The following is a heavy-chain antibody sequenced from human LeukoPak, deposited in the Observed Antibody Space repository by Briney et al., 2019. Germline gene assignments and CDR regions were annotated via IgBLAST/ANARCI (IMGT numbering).Heavy chain of an antibody. J-gene: IGHJ4*02. V-gene: IGHV4-34*01. CDR2: INHSGST. CDR1: GGSFSGYY. Sequence: SETLSLTCAVYGGSFSGYYWSWIRQPPGKGLEWIGEINHSGSTNYNPSLKSRVTISVDTSKNQFSLKLSSVTAADTAVYYCARADSGWLFDYWGQGTLVTVSS. CDR3: ARADSGWLFDY. D-gene: IGHD6-19*01.